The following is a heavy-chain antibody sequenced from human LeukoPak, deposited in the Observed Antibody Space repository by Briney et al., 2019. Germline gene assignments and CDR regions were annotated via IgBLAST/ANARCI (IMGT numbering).Heavy chain of an antibody. CDR3: AKDPPITGGGPRGYFDY. Sequence: GGSLRLSCAASGFTFSSYAMTWVRQAPGKGLEWVSGISVSGDSTSYADSVKGRFTISRDSSKNTLYLQMNSLRAEDTAVYYCAKDPPITGGGPRGYFDYWGQGTLVTVSP. V-gene: IGHV3-23*01. CDR2: ISVSGDST. J-gene: IGHJ4*02. D-gene: IGHD1-14*01. CDR1: GFTFSSYA.